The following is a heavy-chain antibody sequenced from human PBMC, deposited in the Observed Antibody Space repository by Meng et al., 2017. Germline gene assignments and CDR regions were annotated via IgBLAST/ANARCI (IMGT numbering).Heavy chain of an antibody. J-gene: IGHJ3*02. CDR1: GGTFSSYA. D-gene: IGHD2/OR15-2a*01. V-gene: IGHV1-69*05. CDR3: ARAEYRNDAFDI. CDR2: IIPIFGTA. Sequence: HLGQCGLMVKNLGSSVKVSCKASGGTFSSYAISWVRQAPGQGLEWMGGIIPIFGTANYAQKFQGRVTITTGESTSTAYMELSSLRSEDTAVYYCARAEYRNDAFDIWGQGTMVTVSS.